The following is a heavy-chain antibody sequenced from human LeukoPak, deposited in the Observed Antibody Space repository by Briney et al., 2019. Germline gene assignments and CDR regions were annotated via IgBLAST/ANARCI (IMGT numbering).Heavy chain of an antibody. CDR3: ARPLGLAVFDF. D-gene: IGHD6-25*01. CDR1: GYTFSASS. CDR2: INPDSGAT. J-gene: IGHJ3*01. Sequence: ASVKVSCKASGYTFSASSMHWVRQAPGQGLEWMGWINPDSGATNYAQKFQGRVIMTSDTSISTAYLELSRLTSDDTAVYYCARPLGLAVFDFWGQGTVITVSS. V-gene: IGHV1-2*02.